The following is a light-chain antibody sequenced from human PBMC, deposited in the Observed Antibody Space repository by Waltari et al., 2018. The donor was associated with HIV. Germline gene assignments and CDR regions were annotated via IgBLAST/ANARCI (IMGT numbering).Light chain of an antibody. CDR2: DVT. CDR1: SSDVGGYKL. CDR3: CSYAGSSTYV. J-gene: IGLJ1*01. Sequence: QSALTQPASVSGSPGQSITISCTGTSSDVGGYKLVSWYQRHPGKAPNLMIYDVTKRPSGVSNRFSGSKSGNTASLTVSGLQAEDEADYYCCSYAGSSTYVFGTGTKVTVL. V-gene: IGLV2-23*02.